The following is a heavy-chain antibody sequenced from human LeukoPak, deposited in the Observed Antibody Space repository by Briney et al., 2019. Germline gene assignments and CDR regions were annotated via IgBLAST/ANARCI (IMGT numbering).Heavy chain of an antibody. CDR3: ARRTWFGRGPNWFDP. D-gene: IGHD3-10*01. V-gene: IGHV4-34*01. J-gene: IGHJ5*02. Sequence: SETLSLTCAVYGGSFSDYYWSWIRQPPGKGLEWIGEINHSGSTNYNPSLKSRVTISVDTSKNQFSLKLSSVTAADTAVYYCARRTWFGRGPNWFDPWGQGTLVTVSS. CDR2: INHSGST. CDR1: GGSFSDYY.